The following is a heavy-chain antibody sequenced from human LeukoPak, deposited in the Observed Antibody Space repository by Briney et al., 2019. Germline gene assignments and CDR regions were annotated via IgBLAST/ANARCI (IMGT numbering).Heavy chain of an antibody. V-gene: IGHV3-53*01. CDR2: IYSGGST. CDR3: ATESEYYYDSSGYYYVRPLNY. Sequence: PGGSLRLSCAASGFTVSSNYMSWVRQAPGKGLEWVSVIYSGGSTYYADSVKGRFTISRDNSKNTLYLQMNSLRAEDTAVYYCATESEYYYDSSGYYYVRPLNYWGQGTLATVSS. D-gene: IGHD3-22*01. CDR1: GFTVSSNY. J-gene: IGHJ4*02.